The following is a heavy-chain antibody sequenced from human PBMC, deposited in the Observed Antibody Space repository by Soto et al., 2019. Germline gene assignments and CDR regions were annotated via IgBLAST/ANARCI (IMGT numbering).Heavy chain of an antibody. CDR2: INPKSGGT. J-gene: IGHJ4*02. Sequence: QVQLVQSGAEVKKPGASVKVSCTASGYTFTGYYMHWVRQAPGQGLEWMGWINPKSGGTNYAYKFQVRVTTTRDTSISTAYMELSRLRSDDTAVYYCARGGYYDSSGYYDYWGQGTLVTVSS. CDR3: ARGGYYDSSGYYDY. CDR1: GYTFTGYY. D-gene: IGHD3-22*01. V-gene: IGHV1-2*07.